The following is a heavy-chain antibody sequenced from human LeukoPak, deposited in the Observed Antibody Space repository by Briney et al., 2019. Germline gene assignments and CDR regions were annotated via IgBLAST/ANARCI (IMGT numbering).Heavy chain of an antibody. Sequence: WASVKVSCKASGYTFTSYAMNWVRQAPGQGLEWMGWINTNTGNPTYAQGFTGRFVFSLDTSVSTAYLQISSLKAEDTAVYYCATAAGLHYYYYMDVWGKGTTVTVSS. V-gene: IGHV7-4-1*02. J-gene: IGHJ6*03. CDR2: INTNTGNP. D-gene: IGHD6-13*01. CDR1: GYTFTSYA. CDR3: ATAAGLHYYYYMDV.